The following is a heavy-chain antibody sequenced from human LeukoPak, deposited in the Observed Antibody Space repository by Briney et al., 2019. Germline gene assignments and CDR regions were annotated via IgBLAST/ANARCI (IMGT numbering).Heavy chain of an antibody. CDR1: GFTVSSNY. D-gene: IGHD1-1*01. Sequence: TGGSLRLSCAASGFTVSSNYMSWVRQAPGKGLEWVGFIRSKAYGETADYAASVKGRFTISGDDSKAIAYLQMNSLKTEDTAVYHCTRDRGAYNLYDYWGQGTLVTVSS. J-gene: IGHJ4*02. CDR3: TRDRGAYNLYDY. CDR2: IRSKAYGETA. V-gene: IGHV3-49*04.